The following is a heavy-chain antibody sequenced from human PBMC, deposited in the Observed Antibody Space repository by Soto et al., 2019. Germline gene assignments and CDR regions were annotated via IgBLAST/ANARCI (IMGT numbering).Heavy chain of an antibody. V-gene: IGHV1-69*08. CDR2: VIPLLDIV. J-gene: IGHJ4*02. CDR1: GGTFRNDI. Sequence: QVQLVQSGAEVKKPGSSVKVSCKTSGGTFRNDIITWVRQAPGQGLEWMGRVIPLLDIVNYAQKFQGRVTITADKSTSTAYMEMNSLRSEDTAVYYCVRDSPLGSTFSGYDGIDYWGQGTLVTVSS. CDR3: VRDSPLGSTFSGYDGIDY. D-gene: IGHD5-12*01.